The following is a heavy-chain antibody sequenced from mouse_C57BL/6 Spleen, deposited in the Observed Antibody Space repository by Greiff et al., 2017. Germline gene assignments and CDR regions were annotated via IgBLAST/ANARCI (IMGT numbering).Heavy chain of an antibody. CDR2: IYPGSGST. J-gene: IGHJ2*01. CDR1: GYTFTSYW. CDR3: AREGLRRTGFDY. V-gene: IGHV1-55*01. Sequence: QVQLQQPGAELVKPGASVKMSCKASGYTFTSYWITWVKQRPGQGLEWIGDIYPGSGSTNYNEKFKSKATLTVETSSSTAYMQLSSLTSEDSAVYYCAREGLRRTGFDYWGQGTTLTVSS. D-gene: IGHD2-4*01.